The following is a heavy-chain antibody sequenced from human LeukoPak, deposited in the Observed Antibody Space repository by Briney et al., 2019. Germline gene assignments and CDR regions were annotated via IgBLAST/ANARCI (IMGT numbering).Heavy chain of an antibody. D-gene: IGHD6-19*01. V-gene: IGHV3-13*01. CDR2: IGTADAT. J-gene: IGHJ5*02. CDR3: ARAVAGAGWFDP. CDR1: GFTLSSYD. Sequence: GSRDLSGAASGFTLSSYDMDGGRQVTGKGLEGVSAIGTADATYYAVSVTGRFTITREYAKISLYLQMSSLIAEDTAVYYCARAVAGAGWFDPWGQGALVTVSS.